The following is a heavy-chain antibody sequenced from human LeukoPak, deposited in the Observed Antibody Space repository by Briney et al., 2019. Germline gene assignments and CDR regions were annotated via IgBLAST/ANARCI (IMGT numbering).Heavy chain of an antibody. D-gene: IGHD6-13*01. CDR1: GFTFKNYW. CDR3: ARDPAAWDY. Sequence: GGSLRLSCVASGFTFKNYWMSWVRQAPGKGLEWVANIEADGTEKYYVDSVKGRFTVSRDNARNSLYLQMSSLRVEDTAAYYCARDPAAWDYWGQGTLVTVSS. V-gene: IGHV3-7*04. J-gene: IGHJ4*02. CDR2: IEADGTEK.